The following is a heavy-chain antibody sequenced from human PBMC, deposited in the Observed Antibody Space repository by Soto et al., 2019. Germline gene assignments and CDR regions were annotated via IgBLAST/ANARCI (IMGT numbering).Heavy chain of an antibody. CDR2: ISGYNGNT. CDR3: AREAVYTYGTKPLDN. V-gene: IGHV1-18*01. Sequence: QVQMVQSGAEVKKPGASVKVSCRTSGYTYTSHGISWMRQAPGQGLEWMGWISGYNGNTQYAQSLQDRVTLTTDTSTTTDYMELRSLRSDDTAVYYCAREAVYTYGTKPLDNWGQGTLIIVSS. CDR1: GYTYTSHG. D-gene: IGHD2-2*02. J-gene: IGHJ4*02.